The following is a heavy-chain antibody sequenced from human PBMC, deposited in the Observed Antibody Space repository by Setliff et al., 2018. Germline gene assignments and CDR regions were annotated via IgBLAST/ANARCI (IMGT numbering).Heavy chain of an antibody. V-gene: IGHV3-7*01. J-gene: IGHJ4*02. CDR3: VRDTTSGWMLTN. CDR1: GFPFGDYA. D-gene: IGHD6-25*01. CDR2: IKEDGSEK. Sequence: GGSLRLSCTASGFPFGDYAMSWVRQAPGKGLVWVANIKEDGSEKYYVDSVKGRFTISRDNARDSLYLQMNSLRAEDTAVYYCVRDTTSGWMLTNWGQGTLVTVSS.